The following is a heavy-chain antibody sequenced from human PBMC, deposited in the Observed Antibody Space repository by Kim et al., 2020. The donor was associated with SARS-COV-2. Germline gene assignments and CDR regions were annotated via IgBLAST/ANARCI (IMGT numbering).Heavy chain of an antibody. CDR1: GFTVSSNY. CDR3: ARIVNYIWGSYLLRGAFDI. D-gene: IGHD3-16*02. V-gene: IGHV3-53*01. J-gene: IGHJ3*02. Sequence: GGSLRLSCAASGFTVSSNYMSWVRQAPGKGLEWVSVIYSGGSTYYADSVKGRFTISRDNSKNTLYLQMNSLRAEDTAVYYCARIVNYIWGSYLLRGAFDIWGQGTMVTVSS. CDR2: IYSGGST.